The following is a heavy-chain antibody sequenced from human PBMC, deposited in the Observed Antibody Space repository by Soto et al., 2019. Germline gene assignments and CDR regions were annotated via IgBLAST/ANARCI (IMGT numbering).Heavy chain of an antibody. D-gene: IGHD6-6*01. J-gene: IGHJ4*02. CDR2: INNDGSYT. CDR3: VRDVSSAPGLAGDFTGY. CDR1: GFTLGNYW. Sequence: PGGSLRLSCAVSGFTLGNYWMHWVRQAPGKGLVWVSCINNDGSYTDYADSVKGRFTVSRDNAKNALYLQMNSLRAGDTAVYYCVRDVSSAPGLAGDFTGYWGQGTLVTVSS. V-gene: IGHV3-74*01.